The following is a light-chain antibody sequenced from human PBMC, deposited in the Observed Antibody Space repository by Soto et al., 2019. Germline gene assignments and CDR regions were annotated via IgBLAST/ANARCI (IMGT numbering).Light chain of an antibody. CDR3: QQSYSIPPFT. CDR1: QKISNY. Sequence: DIQMTQSPSSLSASVGDRVTISCRASQKISNYLNWYQQKPGKAPKLLIYAASSLQSGVPSRFSGSGSGTDFTLTISSLQPEDIASYYCQQSYSIPPFTFGQGTKLEIK. V-gene: IGKV1-39*01. J-gene: IGKJ2*01. CDR2: AAS.